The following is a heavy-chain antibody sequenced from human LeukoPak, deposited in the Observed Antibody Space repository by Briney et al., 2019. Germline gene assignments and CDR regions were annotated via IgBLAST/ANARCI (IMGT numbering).Heavy chain of an antibody. V-gene: IGHV1-8*02. J-gene: IGHJ4*02. D-gene: IGHD4-17*01. Sequence: ASVKVSCKASGYTFTGYYMHWVRQAAGQRLVWVGWVNANSGNTGYAQKFQGRVTMTRNTSISTVYMEVNSLTSEDTAVYYCARAPTSVPNYRLDSWGQGTLVAVSS. CDR3: ARAPTSVPNYRLDS. CDR2: VNANSGNT. CDR1: GYTFTGYY.